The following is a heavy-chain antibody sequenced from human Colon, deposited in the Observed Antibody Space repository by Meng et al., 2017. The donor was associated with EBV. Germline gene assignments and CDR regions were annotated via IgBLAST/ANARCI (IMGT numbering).Heavy chain of an antibody. D-gene: IGHD7-27*01. CDR1: GGSQRYYY. CDR2: IHPSGSI. CDR3: SRGVDSYKLGNL. J-gene: IGHJ2*01. Sequence: QVRLQPWGAGLLRPSGPLPLSCVVYGGSQRYYYCSWTRHSPGRGLEWIGEIHPSGSIFYHPSLQSRVTISVDTSNNQFSLNLNSVTAADTAVYFCSRGVDSYKLGNLWGRGTLVTVSS. V-gene: IGHV4-34*02.